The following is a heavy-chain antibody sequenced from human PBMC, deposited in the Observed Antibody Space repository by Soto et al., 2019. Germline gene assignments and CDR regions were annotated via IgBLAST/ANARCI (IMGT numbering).Heavy chain of an antibody. CDR3: AREDSYYCMVV. CDR1: GFTFSSYA. Sequence: PGGSLRLSCAASGFTFSSYAMHWVRQAPGKGLEWVAVISYDGSNKYYADSVKGRFTISRDNSKNTLYLQMNSLRAEDTAVYYCAREDSYYCMVVWGQGTTVTVSS. V-gene: IGHV3-30-3*01. CDR2: ISYDGSNK. J-gene: IGHJ6*02.